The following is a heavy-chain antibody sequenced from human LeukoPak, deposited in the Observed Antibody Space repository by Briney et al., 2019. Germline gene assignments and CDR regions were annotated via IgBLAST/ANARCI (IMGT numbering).Heavy chain of an antibody. V-gene: IGHV4-59*01. Sequence: SETLSLTCTVSGGSISNYYWGWIRQPPGKGLEWIGYLYYSGNTNYNPSLTSRVTISVDTSKNQFSLKLSSVTAADTAVYYCARTGYCSGGTCYLNPINYWGQGTLVTVSS. D-gene: IGHD2-15*01. CDR3: ARTGYCSGGTCYLNPINY. CDR2: LYYSGNT. J-gene: IGHJ4*02. CDR1: GGSISNYY.